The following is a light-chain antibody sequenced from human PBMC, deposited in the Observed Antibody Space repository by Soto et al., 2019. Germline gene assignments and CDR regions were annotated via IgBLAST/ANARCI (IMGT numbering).Light chain of an antibody. Sequence: QSALTQPRSVSGSPGQSVTISCTGTSSDVGEYNYVSWYQQHPGKAPKLMIYDVTQRPSGVPDRFSGSKSGNTASLTISGLQADDEADYYCCSYAGSYTSAFGGGTKVTVL. V-gene: IGLV2-11*01. CDR2: DVT. CDR3: CSYAGSYTSA. J-gene: IGLJ2*01. CDR1: SSDVGEYNY.